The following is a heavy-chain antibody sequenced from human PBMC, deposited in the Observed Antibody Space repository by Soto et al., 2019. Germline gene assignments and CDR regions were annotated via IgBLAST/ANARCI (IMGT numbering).Heavy chain of an antibody. V-gene: IGHV4-4*07. J-gene: IGHJ6*02. CDR1: GGSISSYY. D-gene: IGHD3-22*01. CDR2: IYTSGST. CDR3: ARAHYYDSSGPPSGMDV. Sequence: SETLSLTCTVSGGSISSYYWSWIRQPAGKGLEWVGRIYTSGSTNYNPSLKSRVTMSVDTSKNQFSLKLSSVTAADTAVYYCARAHYYDSSGPPSGMDVWGQGTTVTVSS.